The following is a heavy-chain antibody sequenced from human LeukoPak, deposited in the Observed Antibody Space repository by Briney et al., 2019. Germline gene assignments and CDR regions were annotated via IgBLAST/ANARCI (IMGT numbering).Heavy chain of an antibody. D-gene: IGHD2-15*01. Sequence: GGSLRLSCAASGFTFSSYGMHWVRQAPGKGLEWVSAISGSGGSTYYADSVKGRFTISRDNSKNTLYLQMNSLRAEDTAVYYCAKDPRYCSGGSCYGLGYWGQGTLVTVSS. CDR2: ISGSGGST. CDR3: AKDPRYCSGGSCYGLGY. V-gene: IGHV3-23*01. J-gene: IGHJ4*02. CDR1: GFTFSSYG.